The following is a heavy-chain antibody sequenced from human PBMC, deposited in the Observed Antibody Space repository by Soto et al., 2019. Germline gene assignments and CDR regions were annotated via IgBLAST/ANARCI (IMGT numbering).Heavy chain of an antibody. Sequence: PGGSLRLSCAASGFTFSSYAMSWVRQAPGKGLEWVSAISGSGGSTYYADSVKGRFTISRDNSKNTLYLQMNSLRAEDTAVYYCTMRDKDTARDRWRHYYYYGMDVWGQGTTVTVSS. J-gene: IGHJ6*02. V-gene: IGHV3-23*01. D-gene: IGHD5-18*01. CDR3: TMRDKDTARDRWRHYYYYGMDV. CDR1: GFTFSSYA. CDR2: ISGSGGST.